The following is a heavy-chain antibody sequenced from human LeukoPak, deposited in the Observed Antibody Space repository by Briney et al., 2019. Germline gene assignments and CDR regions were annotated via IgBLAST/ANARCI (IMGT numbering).Heavy chain of an antibody. CDR3: ARGRDYEPLGYYYYYMDV. V-gene: IGHV3-7*01. D-gene: IGHD4-17*01. J-gene: IGHJ6*03. CDR1: GFTFSSYW. Sequence: GGSLRLSCAASGFTFSSYWMSWVRQAPGKGQEWVANIKQDGSEKYYVDSVKGRFTISRDNAKNSLYLQMNSLRAEDTAVYYCARGRDYEPLGYYYYYMDVWGKGTTVTVSS. CDR2: IKQDGSEK.